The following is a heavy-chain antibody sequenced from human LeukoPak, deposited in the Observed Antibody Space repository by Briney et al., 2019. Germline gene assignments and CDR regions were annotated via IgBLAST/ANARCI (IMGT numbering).Heavy chain of an antibody. J-gene: IGHJ3*02. CDR2: INPNSGGT. V-gene: IGHV1-2*06. CDR1: GYTFTSYG. D-gene: IGHD6-13*01. CDR3: ARNPIAAAGHDAFDI. Sequence: ASVKVSCKASGYTFTSYGISWVRQAPGQGLEWMGRINPNSGGTNYAQKFQGRVTMTRDTSISTAYMELSRLRSDDTAVYYCARNPIAAAGHDAFDIWGQGTMVTVSS.